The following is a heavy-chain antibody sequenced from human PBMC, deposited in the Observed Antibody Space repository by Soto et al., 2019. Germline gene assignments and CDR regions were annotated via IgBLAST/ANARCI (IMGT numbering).Heavy chain of an antibody. V-gene: IGHV1-46*01. CDR1: GYTFSNYY. D-gene: IGHD6-6*01. Sequence: ASVKVSCKASGYTFSNYYIHWVRQAPGQGLEWMGRINPSNGSPTPAQKFQGRVTITRDTSASTAYMELSSLRSEDTAVYYCARADSSSWNYYYYMDVWGKGTTVTVSS. CDR2: INPSNGSP. CDR3: ARADSSSWNYYYYMDV. J-gene: IGHJ6*03.